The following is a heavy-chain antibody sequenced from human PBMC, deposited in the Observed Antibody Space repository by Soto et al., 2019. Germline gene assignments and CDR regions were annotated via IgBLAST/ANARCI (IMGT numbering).Heavy chain of an antibody. Sequence: VAVISYDGSNKYYADSVKGRFTISRDNSKNTLYLQMNSLRAEDTAVYYCATQLRITMVRGVIVGEDYWGQGTLVTVSS. D-gene: IGHD3-10*01. J-gene: IGHJ4*02. V-gene: IGHV3-30-3*01. CDR3: ATQLRITMVRGVIVGEDY. CDR2: ISYDGSNK.